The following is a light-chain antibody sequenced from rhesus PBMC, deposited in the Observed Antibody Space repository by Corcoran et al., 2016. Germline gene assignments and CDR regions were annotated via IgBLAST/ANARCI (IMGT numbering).Light chain of an antibody. V-gene: IGKV3-42*03. CDR1: QSVSSS. Sequence: EIVMTQSPATLSLSPGERATLSCRASQSVSSSLAWYQQKPGQAPRLLIYGASSRATGIPDRFSGSGSETEFTLTISSLEPEDFAVYYCQQYSNWPLTFGGGTKVEIK. J-gene: IGKJ4*01. CDR3: QQYSNWPLT. CDR2: GAS.